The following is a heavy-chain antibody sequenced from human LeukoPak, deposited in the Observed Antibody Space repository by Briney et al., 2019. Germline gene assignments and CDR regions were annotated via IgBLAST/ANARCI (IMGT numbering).Heavy chain of an antibody. V-gene: IGHV3-74*01. CDR1: GFTFSTYA. Sequence: GGSLRLSCAASGFTFSTYAMSWVRQAPGKGLEWVSRINTDGSATSYADSVKGRFTISRDNAKNTLYLQMNSLRGEDTAVYYCARVEMSPDAYDIWGQGTMVTVSS. J-gene: IGHJ3*02. CDR3: ARVEMSPDAYDI. D-gene: IGHD5-24*01. CDR2: INTDGSAT.